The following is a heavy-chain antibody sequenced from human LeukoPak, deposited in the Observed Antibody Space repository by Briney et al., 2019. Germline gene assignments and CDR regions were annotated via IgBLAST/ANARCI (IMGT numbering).Heavy chain of an antibody. CDR3: ARDQATSGGGLDS. Sequence: GGSLRLSCAASGITVSGTHMSWVRQAPGKGLEWISAIYTGGTTYYSDSVEGRFTISRDKSKNTLYLHMDSLRVEDTAVYYCARDQATSGGGLDSWGQGTLVTVSS. D-gene: IGHD3-16*01. J-gene: IGHJ4*02. V-gene: IGHV3-53*01. CDR2: IYTGGTT. CDR1: GITVSGTH.